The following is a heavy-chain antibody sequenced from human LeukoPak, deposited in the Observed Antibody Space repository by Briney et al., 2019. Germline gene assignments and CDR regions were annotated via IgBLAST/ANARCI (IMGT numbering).Heavy chain of an antibody. CDR1: GGTFISYA. CDR3: ARDHDYGGNLDY. J-gene: IGHJ4*02. D-gene: IGHD4-23*01. V-gene: IGHV1-69*05. CDR2: IIPIFGTA. Sequence: SVKVSCKASGGTFISYAISWVGQAPGQGREWMGRIIPIFGTANYAQKFQGRVTITTDESTSTAYMELSSLRSEDTAVYYCARDHDYGGNLDYWGQGTLVTVSS.